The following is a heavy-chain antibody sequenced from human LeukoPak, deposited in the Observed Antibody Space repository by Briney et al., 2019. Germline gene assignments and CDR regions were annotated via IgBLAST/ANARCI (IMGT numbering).Heavy chain of an antibody. CDR1: GYTLTSYG. D-gene: IGHD1-1*01. V-gene: IGHV1-18*01. Sequence: GASVKVSCKASGYTLTSYGISWVRQAPGQGLEWMGWISAYNGNTNYAQKLQGRVTITTDTSTSTAYMELRSLRSDDTAVYYCASRRDGGTTSHDAFDIWGQGTMVTVSS. J-gene: IGHJ3*02. CDR2: ISAYNGNT. CDR3: ASRRDGGTTSHDAFDI.